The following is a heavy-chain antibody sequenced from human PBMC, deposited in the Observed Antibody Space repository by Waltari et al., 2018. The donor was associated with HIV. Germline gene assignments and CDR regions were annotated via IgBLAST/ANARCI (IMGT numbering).Heavy chain of an antibody. V-gene: IGHV3-48*03. Sequence: EVQLVESGGGLVQPGGYLRLSCAASGFTFRSYEMNWVRQAPGKGLEWVSYISSSGSTIYYADSVKGRFTISRDNAKNSLYLQMNSLRAEDTAVYYCARVFLSSLKNYWGQGTLVTVSS. CDR3: ARVFLSSLKNY. J-gene: IGHJ4*02. CDR2: ISSSGSTI. D-gene: IGHD2-2*01. CDR1: GFTFRSYE.